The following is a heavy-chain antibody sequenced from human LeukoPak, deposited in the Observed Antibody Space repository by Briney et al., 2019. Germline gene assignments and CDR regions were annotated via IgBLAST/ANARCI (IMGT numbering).Heavy chain of an antibody. CDR3: ARDRPGYSSGWGAFDI. V-gene: IGHV4-59*01. CDR1: GGSISSYY. Sequence: PSETLSLTCTVSGGSISSYYWSWIRQPPGKGLEWIGYIYYSGSTNYNPSLKSRVTISVDTSKNQFSLKLSSVTAADTAVYYCARDRPGYSSGWGAFDIWGQGTMVTVSS. J-gene: IGHJ3*02. D-gene: IGHD6-19*01. CDR2: IYYSGST.